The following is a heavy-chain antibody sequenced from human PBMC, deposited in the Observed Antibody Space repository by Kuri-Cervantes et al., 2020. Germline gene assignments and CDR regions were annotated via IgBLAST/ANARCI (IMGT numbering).Heavy chain of an antibody. CDR3: ASTYYDSSGYSYFDY. V-gene: IGHV3-11*04. CDR1: GFSFSDYY. CDR2: IRSSSSTI. D-gene: IGHD3-22*01. Sequence: GESLKISCAASGFSFSDYYMSWIRQAPGKGLEWVSYIRSSSSTIYYADSVKGRFTISRDNAKNSLYLQMNSLRDEDTAVYYCASTYYDSSGYSYFDYWGQGTLVTVSS. J-gene: IGHJ4*02.